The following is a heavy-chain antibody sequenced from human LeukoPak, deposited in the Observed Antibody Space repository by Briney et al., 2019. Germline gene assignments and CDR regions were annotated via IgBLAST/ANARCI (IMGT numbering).Heavy chain of an antibody. Sequence: PSETLSLTCIVSGGSISSYYWSWIRQPPGKGLEWIGYISYSGSTHYNSSLTSRVAISLDTSKSQFSLKLSSVTAADTAVYYCAREFNWFDPWGRGILVTVSS. CDR2: ISYSGST. CDR1: GGSISSYY. J-gene: IGHJ5*02. CDR3: AREFNWFDP. V-gene: IGHV4-59*01.